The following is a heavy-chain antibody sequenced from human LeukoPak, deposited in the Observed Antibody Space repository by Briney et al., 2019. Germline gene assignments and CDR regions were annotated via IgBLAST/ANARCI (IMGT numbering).Heavy chain of an antibody. V-gene: IGHV3-15*01. D-gene: IGHD4-17*01. CDR1: GFTFINAW. CDR3: IPIRDIDFDS. CDR2: ITSKSDGGTI. Sequence: GGSLRLSRATSGFTFINAWMTWVRQAPGKGLEWVGRITSKSDGGTIDYAAPVKGRFTISRDDSKNTLYLQMNSPRTDDTAVYYCIPIRDIDFDSWGQGTLGSVSS. J-gene: IGHJ4*02.